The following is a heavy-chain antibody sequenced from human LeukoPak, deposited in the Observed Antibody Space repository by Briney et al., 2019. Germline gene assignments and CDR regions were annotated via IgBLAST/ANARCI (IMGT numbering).Heavy chain of an antibody. D-gene: IGHD2-15*01. V-gene: IGHV4-4*07. J-gene: IGHJ5*02. Sequence: SETLSLTCTVSGGSIGSYYWSWIRQPAGKGLEWIGRIYTSGSTNYNPSLKSRVTMSIDTSKNQFSLKLSFVTAADTAVYYCARGGVGYCSGGNCEFDPWGQGTLVTVSS. CDR3: ARGGVGYCSGGNCEFDP. CDR1: GGSIGSYY. CDR2: IYTSGST.